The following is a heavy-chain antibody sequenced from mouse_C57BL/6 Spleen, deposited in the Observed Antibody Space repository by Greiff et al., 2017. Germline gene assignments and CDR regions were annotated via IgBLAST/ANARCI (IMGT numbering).Heavy chain of an antibody. J-gene: IGHJ3*01. CDR1: GYTFTSYW. CDR3: ARGYYGYEGGFAY. D-gene: IGHD2-2*01. Sequence: VQLQQSGAELVRPGSSVKLSCKASGYTFTSYWMHWVKQRPIQGLEWIGNIDPSDSETHSNQKFKDKATLTVDKSSSTAYMQLSSLTSEDSAVYYCARGYYGYEGGFAYWGQGTLVTVSA. CDR2: IDPSDSET. V-gene: IGHV1-52*01.